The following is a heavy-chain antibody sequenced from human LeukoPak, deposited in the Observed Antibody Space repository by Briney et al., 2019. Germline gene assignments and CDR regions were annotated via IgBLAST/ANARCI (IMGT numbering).Heavy chain of an antibody. Sequence: ASVKVSCKASGYTFTSYDINWVRQAPGQGLEWMGWMNPNSGNTGYAQKFQGRVTIGRNISRSTAYMELTSLRSEDTAVYYCAGSTVTRLAEYFQHWGQGTLVTVSS. CDR3: AGSTVTRLAEYFQH. J-gene: IGHJ1*01. V-gene: IGHV1-8*03. D-gene: IGHD4-17*01. CDR1: GYTFTSYD. CDR2: MNPNSGNT.